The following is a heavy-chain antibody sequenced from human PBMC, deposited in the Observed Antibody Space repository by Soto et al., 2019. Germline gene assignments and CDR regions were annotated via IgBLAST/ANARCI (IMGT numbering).Heavy chain of an antibody. D-gene: IGHD5-18*01. V-gene: IGHV4-30-4*01. CDR1: GGSISSGDYY. CDR2: IYYSGST. J-gene: IGHJ4*02. CDR3: ARYSYGYLRTHTFDY. Sequence: QVQLQESGPGLVKPSQTLSLTCTVSGGSISSGDYYWSWIRQPPGKGLEWIGYIYYSGSTYYNPSLKSRITISVDTSKNQFTMKLSSVTAADTAVYYCARYSYGYLRTHTFDYWGQGTLVTVSS.